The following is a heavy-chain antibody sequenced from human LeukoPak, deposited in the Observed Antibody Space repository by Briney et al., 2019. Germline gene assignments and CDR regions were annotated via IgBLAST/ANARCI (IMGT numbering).Heavy chain of an antibody. CDR1: GFTFRIHA. J-gene: IGHJ4*02. CDR3: AKDATPGNSVYDHFDY. Sequence: GGSLRLSCAASGFTFRIHAMSWVRQAPGKGLEWVSTIGSGDDLHYADSVKGRFTVSRDDRQNTLCLQMNSLRAEDAAIYYCAKDATPGNSVYDHFDYWGQGTLVTVSS. V-gene: IGHV3-23*01. CDR2: IGSGDDL. D-gene: IGHD5/OR15-5a*01.